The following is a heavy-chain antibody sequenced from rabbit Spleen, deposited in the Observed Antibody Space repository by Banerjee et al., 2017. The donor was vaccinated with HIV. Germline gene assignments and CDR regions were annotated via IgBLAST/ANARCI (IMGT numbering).Heavy chain of an antibody. J-gene: IGHJ4*01. CDR3: ARDGAGGTYFAL. CDR2: IYADSSGNT. D-gene: IGHD8-1*01. CDR1: GFSFNNNYY. Sequence: QSLEESGGGLVQPEGSLTLTCTTSGFSFNNNYYMCWVRQAPGKGLECIACIYADSSGNTYYANWVSGRFSISRENAQNTVFLQMTSLTAADTATYFCARDGAGGTYFALWGPGTLVTVS. V-gene: IGHV1S40*01.